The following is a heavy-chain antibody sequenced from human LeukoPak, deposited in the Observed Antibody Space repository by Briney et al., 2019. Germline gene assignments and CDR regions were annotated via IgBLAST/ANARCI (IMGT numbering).Heavy chain of an antibody. CDR3: ARGEYYGSGSYRWFDP. J-gene: IGHJ5*02. V-gene: IGHV3-21*01. CDR2: ISSSSSYI. CDR1: GFTFSSYS. Sequence: GGSLRLPCAASGFTFSSYSMNWVRQAPGKGLEWVSSISSSSSYIYYADSVKGRFTISRDNAKNSLYLHMKSLIAEDTAVYYCARGEYYGSGSYRWFDPWGQGTLVTVSS. D-gene: IGHD3-10*01.